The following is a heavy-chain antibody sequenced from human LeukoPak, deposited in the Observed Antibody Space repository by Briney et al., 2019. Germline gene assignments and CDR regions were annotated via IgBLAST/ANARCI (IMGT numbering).Heavy chain of an antibody. Sequence: PGGSLRLSCAASGFTVSSNYMSWVRQPPGKGLEWIGEINHSGSTGHNPSPKSRVTISVDTSKNQFSLKLSSVTAADTAVYYCARGQGRDGYNGILDFWGKGALVTVSS. D-gene: IGHD5-24*01. J-gene: IGHJ4*02. CDR1: GFTVSSNY. CDR2: INHSGST. CDR3: ARGQGRDGYNGILDF. V-gene: IGHV4-34*01.